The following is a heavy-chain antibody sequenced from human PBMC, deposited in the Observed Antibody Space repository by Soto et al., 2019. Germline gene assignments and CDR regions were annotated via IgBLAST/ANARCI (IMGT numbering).Heavy chain of an antibody. CDR3: ARTYSSWFRGLGDYYYYGMDV. CDR1: GFTFSSYD. D-gene: IGHD6-13*01. Sequence: GGSLRLSCAASGFTFSSYDMHWVRQATGKGLEWVSAIGTAGDTYYPGSVKGRFTISRENAKNSLYLQMNSLRAEDTAVYYCARTYSSWFRGLGDYYYYGMDVWGQGTTVTVSS. J-gene: IGHJ6*02. V-gene: IGHV3-13*01. CDR2: IGTAGDT.